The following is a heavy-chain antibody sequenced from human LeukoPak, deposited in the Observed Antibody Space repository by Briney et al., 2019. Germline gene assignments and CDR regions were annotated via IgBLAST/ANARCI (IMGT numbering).Heavy chain of an antibody. D-gene: IGHD2/OR15-2a*01. CDR1: GFIFSSYW. J-gene: IGHJ4*02. Sequence: GGSLRLSCAASGFIFSSYWMTWVRQAPGKGLEWVASINLDGSEKNYVDSVEGRFAISRDNAKKSLFLQMNSLRDEDTAVYYCARTRLSCDCWGQGTLVTVSS. CDR3: ARTRLSCDC. V-gene: IGHV3-7*01. CDR2: INLDGSEK.